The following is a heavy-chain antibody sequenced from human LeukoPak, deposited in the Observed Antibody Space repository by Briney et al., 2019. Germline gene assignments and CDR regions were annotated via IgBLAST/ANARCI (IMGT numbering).Heavy chain of an antibody. J-gene: IGHJ4*02. CDR3: ARAGGYCSGGSCYPLDY. D-gene: IGHD2-15*01. CDR1: GGSFSGYY. Sequence: PSETLSLTCAVYGGSFSGYYWSWIRQPPGKGLEWIGEINHSGSTNYNPSLKSRVTISVDTSKNQFSLKLSSVTAADTAVYYCARAGGYCSGGSCYPLDYWGQGTLVTASS. V-gene: IGHV4-34*01. CDR2: INHSGST.